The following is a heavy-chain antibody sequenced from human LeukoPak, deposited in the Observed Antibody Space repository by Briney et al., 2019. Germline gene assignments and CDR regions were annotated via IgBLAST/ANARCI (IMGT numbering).Heavy chain of an antibody. D-gene: IGHD1-26*01. CDR1: GYRFSSYW. V-gene: IGHV5-51*01. CDR2: IYHGDSDT. CDR3: ARHNSNSGSHYDAFDI. J-gene: IGHJ3*02. Sequence: GESLKISCKGSGYRFSSYWIGWVRQMPGKGLEWMGIIYHGDSDTRYSPSFQGQVTMSADKSITTAYLQWSSLKASDTAIYYCARHNSNSGSHYDAFDIWGQGTVVTVSS.